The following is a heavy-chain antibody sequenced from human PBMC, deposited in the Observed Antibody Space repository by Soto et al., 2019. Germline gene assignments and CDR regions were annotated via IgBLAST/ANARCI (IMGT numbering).Heavy chain of an antibody. V-gene: IGHV4-34*01. D-gene: IGHD6-6*01. CDR1: GGSFSGYY. CDR3: ARGGRYSSSGKGTDYYYYMDV. J-gene: IGHJ6*03. Sequence: QVQLQQWGAGLLKPSETLSLTCAVYGGSFSGYYWSWIRQPPGKGLEWIGEINHSGSTNYNPSLKSRVTISVDTSKNQFSLKLSSVTAADTAVYYCARGGRYSSSGKGTDYYYYMDVWGKGTTVTVSS. CDR2: INHSGST.